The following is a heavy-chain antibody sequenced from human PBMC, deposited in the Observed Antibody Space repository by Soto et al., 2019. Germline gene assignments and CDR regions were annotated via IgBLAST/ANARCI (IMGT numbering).Heavy chain of an antibody. CDR1: GYSISSGYY. Sequence: SETLSLTCAVSGYSISSGYYWGWIRQPPGKGLEWIGSIYHSGSTYYNPSLKSRVTISVDTSKNQFSLKLSSVTAADTAVYYCARGGYRYGYYYGMDVWGQGTTVTVSS. CDR2: IYHSGST. CDR3: ARGGYRYGYYYGMDV. V-gene: IGHV4-38-2*01. J-gene: IGHJ6*02. D-gene: IGHD5-18*01.